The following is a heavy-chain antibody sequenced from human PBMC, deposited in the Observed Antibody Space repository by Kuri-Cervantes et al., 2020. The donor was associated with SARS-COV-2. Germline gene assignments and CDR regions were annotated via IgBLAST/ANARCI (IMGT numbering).Heavy chain of an antibody. J-gene: IGHJ5*02. CDR1: GGSISSSSYY. V-gene: IGHV4-39*01. D-gene: IGHD4-17*01. Sequence: SETLSLTCTVSGGSISSSSYYWGWIRQPPGKGLEWVGSTSYSGSTHYNPSLKSRITITVDTSKNQFSLELSSVTAADTAVYYCARRVPDDYGDYRFDPWGQGTLVTVSS. CDR2: TSYSGST. CDR3: ARRVPDDYGDYRFDP.